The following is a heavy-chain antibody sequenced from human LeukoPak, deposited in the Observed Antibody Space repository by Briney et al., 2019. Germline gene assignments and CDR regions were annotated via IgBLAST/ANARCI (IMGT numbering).Heavy chain of an antibody. CDR1: GFNFNEYA. V-gene: IGHV3-20*04. J-gene: IGHJ5*02. Sequence: GGSLRLSCVASGFNFNEYAMAWVRQAPGKRPQWVSSIVGSGDSSVYADSVKGRFTISRDNAKNSLYLQMNSLRAEDTAVYYCARVATVTSNWFDPWGQGTLVTVSS. D-gene: IGHD4-17*01. CDR2: IVGSGDSS. CDR3: ARVATVTSNWFDP.